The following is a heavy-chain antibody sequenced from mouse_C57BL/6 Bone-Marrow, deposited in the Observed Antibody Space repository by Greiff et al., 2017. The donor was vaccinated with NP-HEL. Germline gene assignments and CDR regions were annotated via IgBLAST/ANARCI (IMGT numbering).Heavy chain of an antibody. V-gene: IGHV1-39*01. CDR1: GYSFTDYN. D-gene: IGHD2-2*01. Sequence: EVKVVESGPELVKPGASVKISCKASGYSFTDYNMNWVKQSNGKSLEWIGVINPNYGTTSYNQKFKGKATLTVDQSSSTAYMQLNSLTSEDSAVYYCAREGTLWLRRSWFAYWGQGTLVTVSA. CDR3: AREGTLWLRRSWFAY. CDR2: INPNYGTT. J-gene: IGHJ3*01.